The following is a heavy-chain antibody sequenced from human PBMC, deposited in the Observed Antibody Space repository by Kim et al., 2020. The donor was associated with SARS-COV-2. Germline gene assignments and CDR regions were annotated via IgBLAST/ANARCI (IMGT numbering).Heavy chain of an antibody. J-gene: IGHJ5*02. D-gene: IGHD1-26*01. CDR3: ARLGPGLLNWFDP. Sequence: NNPPHKSRVTISVDTYKNQFSLKLRSGAAADTAVYYCARLGPGLLNWFDPWGQGTLVTVSS. V-gene: IGHV4-39*01.